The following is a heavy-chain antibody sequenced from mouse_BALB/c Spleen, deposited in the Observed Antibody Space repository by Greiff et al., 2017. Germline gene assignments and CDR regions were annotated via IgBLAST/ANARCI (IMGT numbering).Heavy chain of an antibody. Sequence: VQLQQSGAELVRPGVSVKISCKGSGYTFTDYAMHWVKQSHAKSLEWIGVIRTYYGDASYNQKFKGKATMTVDKSSSTAYMELARLTSEDSAIYYCAREGDGYLYYAMDYWGQGTSVTVSS. D-gene: IGHD2-3*01. CDR1: GYTFTDYA. CDR3: AREGDGYLYYAMDY. J-gene: IGHJ4*01. V-gene: IGHV1S137*01. CDR2: IRTYYGDA.